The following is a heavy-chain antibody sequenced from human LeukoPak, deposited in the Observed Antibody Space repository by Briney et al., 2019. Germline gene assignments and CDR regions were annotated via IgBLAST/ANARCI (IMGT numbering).Heavy chain of an antibody. CDR3: ARGGYHGADLDY. J-gene: IGHJ4*02. CDR1: GGSFSGYY. Sequence: SETLSLTCAVYGGSFSGYYWSWIRQPAGKGLEWIGRIYTSGSTNYNPSLKSRVTMSVDTSKNQFSLKLSSVTAADTAVYYCARGGYHGADLDYWGQGTLVTVSS. CDR2: IYTSGST. V-gene: IGHV4-59*10. D-gene: IGHD4-17*01.